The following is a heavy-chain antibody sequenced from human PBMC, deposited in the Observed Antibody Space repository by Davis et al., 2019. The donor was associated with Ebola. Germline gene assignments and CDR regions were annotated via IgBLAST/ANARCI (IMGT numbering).Heavy chain of an antibody. CDR1: GFTFSDYY. D-gene: IGHD2-2*01. V-gene: IGHV3-11*06. CDR2: ISSSSSYT. J-gene: IGHJ4*02. Sequence: GESLKISCAASGFTFSDYYMSWIRQAPGKGLEWVSYISSSSSYTNYADSVKGRFTISRDNAKNSLYLQMNSLRAEDTAVYYCARVAVPAAKRSGAFDYWGQGTLVTVSS. CDR3: ARVAVPAAKRSGAFDY.